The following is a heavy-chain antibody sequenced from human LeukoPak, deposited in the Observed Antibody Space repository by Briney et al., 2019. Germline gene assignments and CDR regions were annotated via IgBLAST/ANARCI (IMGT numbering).Heavy chain of an antibody. V-gene: IGHV4-59*01. J-gene: IGHJ2*01. CDR1: GGSISSYY. CDR3: AWDKVNWYFDL. Sequence: PSETLSLSCTVSGGSISSYYWSWIRQPPGKGLEWIGYIYYSGSTNYNPSLKSRVTISVDTSKNQFSLKLSSVTAADTAVYYCAWDKVNWYFDLWGRGTLVTVSS. CDR2: IYYSGST.